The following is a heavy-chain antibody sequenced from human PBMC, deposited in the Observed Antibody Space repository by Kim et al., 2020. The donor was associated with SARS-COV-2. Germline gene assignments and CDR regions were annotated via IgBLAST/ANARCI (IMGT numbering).Heavy chain of an antibody. CDR1: GFTFSSYA. V-gene: IGHV3-30*04. Sequence: GGSLRLSCAASGFTFSSYAMHWVRQAPGKGLEWVAVISYDGSNKYYADSVKGRFTISRDNSKNTLYLQMNSLRAEDTAVYYCARGGDIVVVVAATGTPMDVWGQGTTVTVSS. J-gene: IGHJ6*02. CDR3: ARGGDIVVVVAATGTPMDV. D-gene: IGHD2-15*01. CDR2: ISYDGSNK.